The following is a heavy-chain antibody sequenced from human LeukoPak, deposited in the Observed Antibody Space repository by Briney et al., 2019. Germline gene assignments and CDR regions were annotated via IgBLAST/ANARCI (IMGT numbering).Heavy chain of an antibody. V-gene: IGHV3-21*01. D-gene: IGHD3-3*01. CDR3: ARGEGLRFLGGVTYAFDI. Sequence: GGSLRLSCAASGFTFSSYSMNWVRQAPGKGLEWVSSISSSSSYIYYADSVKGRFTISRDNAKNSLYLQMNSLRAEDTAVYYCARGEGLRFLGGVTYAFDIWGQGTMVTVSS. J-gene: IGHJ3*02. CDR2: ISSSSSYI. CDR1: GFTFSSYS.